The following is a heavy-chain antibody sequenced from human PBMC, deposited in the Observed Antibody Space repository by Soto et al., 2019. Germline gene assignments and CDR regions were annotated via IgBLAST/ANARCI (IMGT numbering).Heavy chain of an antibody. Sequence: TLSLTCTVSGGSISSGGYYWSWIRQHPGKGLEWIGYIYYSGSTYYNPSLKSRVTISVDTSKNQFSLKLSSVTAADTAVYYCARVRGSSGWYQYYYYYYGMDVWGQGTTVTVSS. J-gene: IGHJ6*02. V-gene: IGHV4-31*03. D-gene: IGHD6-19*01. CDR1: GGSISSGGYY. CDR3: ARVRGSSGWYQYYYYYYGMDV. CDR2: IYYSGST.